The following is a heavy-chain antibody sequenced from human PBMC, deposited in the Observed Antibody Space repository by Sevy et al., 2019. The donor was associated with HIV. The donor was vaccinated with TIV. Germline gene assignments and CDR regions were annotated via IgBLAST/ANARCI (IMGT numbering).Heavy chain of an antibody. CDR1: GGSISSYY. Sequence: SETLSLTCTVSGGSISSYYWSWIRQPPGKGLEWIGYIYYSGSTNYNPSLKSRVTISVDTSKNQFSLKLSSVTAADTAVYYCARVRTTVVTYFDYWGQGILVTVSS. CDR2: IYYSGST. CDR3: ARVRTTVVTYFDY. D-gene: IGHD4-17*01. J-gene: IGHJ4*02. V-gene: IGHV4-59*01.